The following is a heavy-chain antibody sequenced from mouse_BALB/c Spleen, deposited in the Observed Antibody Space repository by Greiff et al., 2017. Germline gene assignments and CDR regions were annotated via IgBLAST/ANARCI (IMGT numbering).Heavy chain of an antibody. CDR2: ISTYYGDA. V-gene: IGHV1S137*01. CDR1: GYTFTDYA. J-gene: IGHJ2*01. Sequence: QVHVKQSGAELVRPGVSVKISCKGSGYTFTDYAMHWVKQSHAKSLEWIGVISTYYGDASYNQKFKGKATMTVDKSSSTAYMELARLTSEDSAIYYCARGDDYDYFDYWGQGTTLTVSS. CDR3: ARGDDYDYFDY. D-gene: IGHD2-4*01.